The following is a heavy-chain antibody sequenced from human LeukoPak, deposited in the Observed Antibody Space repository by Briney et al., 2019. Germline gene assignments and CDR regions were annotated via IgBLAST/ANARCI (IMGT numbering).Heavy chain of an antibody. CDR1: GFTFSSSW. CDR3: ARVVYCSGGSCHIFAFDI. J-gene: IGHJ3*02. CDR2: INSDGSST. D-gene: IGHD2-15*01. V-gene: IGHV3-74*01. Sequence: AGGSLRLSCAASGFTFSSSWMHWVRQAPGKGLVWVSRINSDGSSTSYADSVKGRFTISRDNAKNSLYLQVNSLRAEDTAVYYCARVVYCSGGSCHIFAFDIWGQGTMVTVSS.